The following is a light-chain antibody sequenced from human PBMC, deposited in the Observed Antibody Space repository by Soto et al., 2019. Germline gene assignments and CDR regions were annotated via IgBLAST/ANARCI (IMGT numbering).Light chain of an antibody. J-gene: IGKJ3*01. CDR1: QIVSHNY. CDR3: LQYGSSGT. Sequence: EKVLKKSAGTLSLYPWERATLSCRSSQIVSHNYLAWYQQKPGQAPRLLIYGASNRATGIPDRFSGSGSGTDFTLTISRLEPEDFAVYYCLQYGSSGTFGHGTKVDI. V-gene: IGKV3-20*01. CDR2: GAS.